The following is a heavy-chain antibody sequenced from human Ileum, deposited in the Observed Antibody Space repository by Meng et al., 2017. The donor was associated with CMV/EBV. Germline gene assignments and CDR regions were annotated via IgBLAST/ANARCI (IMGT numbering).Heavy chain of an antibody. CDR1: GFTFSNDG. CDR2: ISSGGGTT. V-gene: IGHV3-23*01. Sequence: SGFTFSNDGMSWVRQAPGKGLEWVSGISSGGGTTYYAGSVKGRFIISRDSSTNTVYLQMNILRAEDTAVYYCATRSAGSYSYACCVDYWGQGTLVTVSS. CDR3: ATRSAGSYSYACCVDY. D-gene: IGHD5-18*01. J-gene: IGHJ4*02.